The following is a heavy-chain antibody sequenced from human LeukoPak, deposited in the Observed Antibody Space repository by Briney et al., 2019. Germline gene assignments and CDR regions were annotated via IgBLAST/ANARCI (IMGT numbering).Heavy chain of an antibody. V-gene: IGHV3-49*03. J-gene: IGHJ5*02. CDR2: IRSKTYGATT. D-gene: IGHD3-3*01. Sequence: GGSLRLSCITSGFTFGDYAMSWFRQAPGKGLEWVGFIRSKTYGATTEYAAPVKGRFTISRDDSKSIAYLQMNSLKTEDTAVYYCSRDSYYDFWIGYYPDLWGQGTLVTVSS. CDR3: SRDSYYDFWIGYYPDL. CDR1: GFTFGDYA.